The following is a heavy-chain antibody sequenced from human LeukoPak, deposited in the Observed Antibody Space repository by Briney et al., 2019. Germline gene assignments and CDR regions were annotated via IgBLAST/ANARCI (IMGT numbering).Heavy chain of an antibody. CDR2: IYYSGST. D-gene: IGHD3-9*01. V-gene: IGHV4-59*01. CDR1: GGSISSYY. CDR3: ARYDILTGYYHAEYFQH. Sequence: SETLSLTCTVSGGSISSYYWSWIRQPAGKGLEWIGYIYYSGSTNYNPSLKSRVTISVDTSKNQFSLKLSSVTAADTAVYYCARYDILTGYYHAEYFQHWGQGTLVTVSS. J-gene: IGHJ1*01.